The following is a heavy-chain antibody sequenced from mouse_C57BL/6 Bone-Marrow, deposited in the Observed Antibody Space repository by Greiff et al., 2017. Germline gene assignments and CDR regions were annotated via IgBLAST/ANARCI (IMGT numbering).Heavy chain of an antibody. V-gene: IGHV1-82*01. CDR2: IYPGDGDT. CDR3: ASYSNYYGSSYNY. Sequence: VKLMESGPELVKPGASVKISCKASGYAFSSSWMNWVKQRPGKGLEWIGRIYPGDGDTNYNGKFKGKATLTADKSSSTAYMQLSSLTSEDSAVYFCASYSNYYGSSYNYWGQGTTLTVSS. J-gene: IGHJ2*01. CDR1: GYAFSSSW. D-gene: IGHD1-1*01.